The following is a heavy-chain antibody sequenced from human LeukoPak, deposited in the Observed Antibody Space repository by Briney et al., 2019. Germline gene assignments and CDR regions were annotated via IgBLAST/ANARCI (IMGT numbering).Heavy chain of an antibody. V-gene: IGHV3-11*04. CDR2: ISSSGSTI. D-gene: IGHD2-2*01. CDR3: AREGCSSTSCYGYNWFDP. J-gene: IGHJ5*02. Sequence: GGSLRLSCAASGFTFSDYYMSWIRQAPGKGLEWVSYISSSGSTIYYADSVKGRFTISRDNAKNSLYLQMNSLRAEDTAVYYCAREGCSSTSCYGYNWFDPWGQGTLVTVSS. CDR1: GFTFSDYY.